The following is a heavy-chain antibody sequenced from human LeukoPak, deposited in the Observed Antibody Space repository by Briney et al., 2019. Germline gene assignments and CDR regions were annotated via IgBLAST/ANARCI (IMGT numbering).Heavy chain of an antibody. CDR1: GFTFRDYW. D-gene: IGHD6-19*01. Sequence: TGGSLRLPCGASGFTFRDYWMSWVRQAPGKGLEWVANIQSDGNEKNYIDSVQGRFTISRDNAKTSLYLQMNSLRAEDTAVYYCARDSAVATYYGVDVWGQGTTVTVSS. J-gene: IGHJ6*02. V-gene: IGHV3-7*01. CDR2: IQSDGNEK. CDR3: ARDSAVATYYGVDV.